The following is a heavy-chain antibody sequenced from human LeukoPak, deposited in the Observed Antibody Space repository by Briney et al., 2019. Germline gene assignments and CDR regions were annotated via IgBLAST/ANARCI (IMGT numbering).Heavy chain of an antibody. D-gene: IGHD6-19*01. J-gene: IGHJ3*02. CDR2: INPNSGGT. CDR3: ARWVKNSSDWYLDAFDI. Sequence: ASVKVSCKASGYTFNGYYMHWVRQAPGQGLEWMGWINPNSGGTNYAQKFQGRVTMTRDTSISTAYMELSRLRSDDTAAYYCARWVKNSSDWYLDAFDIWGQGTMVTVSS. V-gene: IGHV1-2*02. CDR1: GYTFNGYY.